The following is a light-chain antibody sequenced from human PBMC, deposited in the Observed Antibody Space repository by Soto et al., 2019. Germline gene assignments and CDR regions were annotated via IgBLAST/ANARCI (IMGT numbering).Light chain of an antibody. J-gene: IGKJ1*01. CDR3: KQYNIYQWT. Sequence: DIQMTQSPSTLSASVGDRVTITCRASQSISTWLAWYQQKPGKAPKLLIYKASSLESGVPSRFSGSGSGTEFTLTISSLQPEDFATYYWKQYNIYQWTFGQGTKVDIK. V-gene: IGKV1-5*03. CDR1: QSISTW. CDR2: KAS.